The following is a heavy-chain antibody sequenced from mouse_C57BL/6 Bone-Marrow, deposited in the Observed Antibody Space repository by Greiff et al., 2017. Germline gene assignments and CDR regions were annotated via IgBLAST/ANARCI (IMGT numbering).Heavy chain of an antibody. Sequence: VQLQPPWTELVKPGASVKLSCKASVYTFTSYWMHWVKQRPGPGLALIGNINPSIGGPNYNEQFKSKATQTVDKSSSTAYMQLSSLTSEDSAVYYCARGNYYGSSADYWGQGTTLTVSS. CDR2: INPSIGGP. V-gene: IGHV1-53*01. CDR1: VYTFTSYW. D-gene: IGHD1-1*01. J-gene: IGHJ2*01. CDR3: ARGNYYGSSADY.